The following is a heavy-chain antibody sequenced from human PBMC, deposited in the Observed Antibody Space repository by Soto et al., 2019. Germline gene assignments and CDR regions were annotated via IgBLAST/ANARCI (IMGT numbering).Heavy chain of an antibody. CDR1: GGSISSGGYY. D-gene: IGHD2-2*01. Sequence: SETLSLTCTVSGGSISSGGYYWSWIRKHPGKGLEWIGYIYYSGSTYYNPSLKSRVTISVDTSKNQFSLKLSSVTAADTAVYYCARDQSTNQDWFDPWGQGTLVTVSS. V-gene: IGHV4-31*03. CDR3: ARDQSTNQDWFDP. CDR2: IYYSGST. J-gene: IGHJ5*02.